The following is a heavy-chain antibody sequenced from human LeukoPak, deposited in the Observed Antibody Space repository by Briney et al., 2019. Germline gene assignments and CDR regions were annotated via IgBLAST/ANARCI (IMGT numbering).Heavy chain of an antibody. V-gene: IGHV3-21*01. Sequence: PGGSLRLSCAASGFTFSSYSMNWVRQAPGKGLEWVSSISSSSSYTYYADSVKGRFTISRDNAKNSLYLQMNSLRAEDTAVYYCARLGGAAAGTKDWGQGTLVTVSS. D-gene: IGHD6-13*01. CDR2: ISSSSSYT. J-gene: IGHJ4*02. CDR1: GFTFSSYS. CDR3: ARLGGAAAGTKD.